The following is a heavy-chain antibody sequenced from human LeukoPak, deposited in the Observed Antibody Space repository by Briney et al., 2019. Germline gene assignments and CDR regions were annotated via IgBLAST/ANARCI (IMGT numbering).Heavy chain of an antibody. CDR2: IYSGGST. CDR3: ARSPWGDSSGPYYFDY. V-gene: IGHV3-53*01. Sequence: AGGSLRLSCAASGFTVSSNYMSWVRQAPGKGLEWVSVIYSGGSTYYADSVKGRFTISRDNSKNTLYLQMNSLRAEDTAVYYCARSPWGDSSGPYYFDYWGQGTLVTVSS. J-gene: IGHJ4*02. CDR1: GFTVSSNY. D-gene: IGHD6-19*01.